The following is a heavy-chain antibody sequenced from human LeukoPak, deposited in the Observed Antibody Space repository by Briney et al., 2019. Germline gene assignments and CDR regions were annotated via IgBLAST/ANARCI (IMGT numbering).Heavy chain of an antibody. J-gene: IGHJ4*02. CDR2: IYSGGST. D-gene: IGHD5-18*01. Sequence: GGSLRLSCAASGFTVSSNYMSWVRQAPGKGLEWVSVIYSGGSTYYADSVRGRFTISRDNSKNTLYLQMNSLRAEDTAVYYCAKAPGGYSYGYSDYWGQGTLVTVSS. CDR3: AKAPGGYSYGYSDY. CDR1: GFTVSSNY. V-gene: IGHV3-66*01.